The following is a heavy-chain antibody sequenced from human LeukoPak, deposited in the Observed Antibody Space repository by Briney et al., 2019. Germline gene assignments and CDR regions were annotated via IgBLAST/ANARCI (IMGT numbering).Heavy chain of an antibody. V-gene: IGHV3-21*01. CDR2: ISSSSSSI. D-gene: IGHD4-17*01. CDR3: ARVGDYGDYY. J-gene: IGHJ4*02. CDR1: GXTFXSXX. Sequence: GGSLRLSCAASGXTFXSXXXXXVXXXPGXXLXWVSSISSSSSSIYYADSVKGRFTISRDNAKNSLYLQMTSLRAEDTAVYYCARVGDYGDYYWGQGTLVTVSS.